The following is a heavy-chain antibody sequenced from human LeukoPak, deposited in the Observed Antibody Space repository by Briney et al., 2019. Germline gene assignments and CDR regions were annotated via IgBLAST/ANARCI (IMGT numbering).Heavy chain of an antibody. CDR1: GGSISSGDYY. CDR2: IYYIGNT. J-gene: IGHJ3*02. V-gene: IGHV4-30-4*01. Sequence: KSSETLSLTCTVSGGSISSGDYYWSWIRQPPGKGLEWIGYIYYIGNTFYNPSLKSRVTISVDTSKNQFSLKLSSVTAADTAVYYCARLLHGGDAFDIWGQGTMVTVSS. CDR3: ARLLHGGDAFDI. D-gene: IGHD3-16*01.